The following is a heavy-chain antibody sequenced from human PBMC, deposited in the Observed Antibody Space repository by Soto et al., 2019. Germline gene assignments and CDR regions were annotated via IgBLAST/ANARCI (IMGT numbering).Heavy chain of an antibody. CDR1: GFTFSSYC. Sequence: VGALRLSCAASGFTFSSYCMHWVRQARGKGLEWVAVIWYDGSNKYYADSVKGRFTISRDNSKNTLYLQMNSLRAEDTAVYYCARERITIFGVVVDPEYYYYGMDVWGQGTTVTVSS. CDR2: IWYDGSNK. CDR3: ARERITIFGVVVDPEYYYYGMDV. D-gene: IGHD3-3*01. J-gene: IGHJ6*02. V-gene: IGHV3-33*01.